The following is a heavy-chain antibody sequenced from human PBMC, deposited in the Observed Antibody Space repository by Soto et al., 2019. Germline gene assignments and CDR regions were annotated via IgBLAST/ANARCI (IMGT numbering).Heavy chain of an antibody. Sequence: GASVKVSCKASGYTFTSYDINWVRQATGQGFEWMGWMNPNSGNTGYAQKFQGRVTMTRNTSISTAYMELSSLRSEDTAVYYCARGSPRAYCSGGSSTHSRGQGTLGTVSS. CDR2: MNPNSGNT. CDR3: ARGSPRAYCSGGSSTHS. V-gene: IGHV1-8*01. CDR1: GYTFTSYD. J-gene: IGHJ4*02. D-gene: IGHD2-15*01.